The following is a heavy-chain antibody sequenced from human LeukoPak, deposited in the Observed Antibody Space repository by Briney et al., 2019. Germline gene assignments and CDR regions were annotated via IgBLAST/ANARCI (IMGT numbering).Heavy chain of an antibody. CDR1: GYTFTGYY. J-gene: IGHJ4*02. Sequence: ASVKVSCKASGYTFTGYYVHWVRQAPGQGLEWMGWINPNSGGTNYAQKFQGRVTMTRDTSISTAYMELSRLRSDDTAVYYCARAVGHIVVVPAAGFDYWGQGTLVTVSS. V-gene: IGHV1-2*02. CDR3: ARAVGHIVVVPAAGFDY. CDR2: INPNSGGT. D-gene: IGHD2-2*01.